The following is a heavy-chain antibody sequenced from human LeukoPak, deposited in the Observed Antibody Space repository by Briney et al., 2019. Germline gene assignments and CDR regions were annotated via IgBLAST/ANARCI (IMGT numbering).Heavy chain of an antibody. V-gene: IGHV4-59*01. CDR1: GGSISSYY. J-gene: IGHJ6*02. Sequence: SETLSLTCTVSGGSISSYYWSWIRQPPGKGLEWIGYIYYSGSTNYNPSLKSRVTISVDTPKNQFSLKLSSVTAADTAVYYCARDRTTYFGMDVWGQGTTVTVSS. D-gene: IGHD4-17*01. CDR2: IYYSGST. CDR3: ARDRTTYFGMDV.